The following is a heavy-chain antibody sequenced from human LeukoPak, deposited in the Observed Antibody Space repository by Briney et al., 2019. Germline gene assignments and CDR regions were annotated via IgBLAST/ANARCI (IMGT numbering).Heavy chain of an antibody. D-gene: IGHD1-26*01. V-gene: IGHV3-33*06. Sequence: PGGSLRLSCVVSGFTFSSYGMHWVRQAPGKGLEWVALIWYDGSNKYYADSVKGRFTVSRDNSNNTMYLQMNSLRAEDTAIYFCAKDLRGSSSFDYWGQGTLVTVSS. CDR3: AKDLRGSSSFDY. J-gene: IGHJ4*02. CDR2: IWYDGSNK. CDR1: GFTFSSYG.